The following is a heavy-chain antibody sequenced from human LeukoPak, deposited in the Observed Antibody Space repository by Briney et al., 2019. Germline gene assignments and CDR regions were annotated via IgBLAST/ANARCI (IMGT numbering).Heavy chain of an antibody. J-gene: IGHJ4*02. CDR1: GGSISNYY. D-gene: IGHD6-13*01. Sequence: PSETLSLTCTVSGGSISNYYWSWIRQPPGKGLEWIGYIYYSGSTNYNPSLKSRVTISVDMSKNQFSLKLSSVTAADTAVYYCARVSSSSYPSYYFDYWGQGTLVTVSS. CDR2: IYYSGST. V-gene: IGHV4-59*01. CDR3: ARVSSSSYPSYYFDY.